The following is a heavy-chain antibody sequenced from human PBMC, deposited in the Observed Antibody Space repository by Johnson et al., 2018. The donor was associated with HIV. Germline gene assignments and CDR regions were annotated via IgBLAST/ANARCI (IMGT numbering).Heavy chain of an antibody. CDR3: ARMMYSRGAFDI. J-gene: IGHJ3*02. Sequence: QVHLVESGGGVVQPGGSLRLSCAASGFTFNSYGMHWVRQAPGKGLEWVAFIRYDGTNKYYVDSVKGRFTISRENAKNSLYLQMNSPRAGDTAVYYCARMMYSRGAFDIWGQGTMVTVSS. D-gene: IGHD6-13*01. CDR2: IRYDGTNK. V-gene: IGHV3-30*02. CDR1: GFTFNSYG.